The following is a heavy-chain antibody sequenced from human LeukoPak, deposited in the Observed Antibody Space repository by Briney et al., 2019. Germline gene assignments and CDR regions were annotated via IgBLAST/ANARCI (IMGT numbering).Heavy chain of an antibody. D-gene: IGHD1-1*01. CDR3: ASDTKGFDY. CDR1: GGSISSSSYY. Sequence: SETLSLTCTVSGGSISSSSYYWAWIRQPPGKGLEWIGSIYYSGSTYYNPSLKSRVTISVDTSKNQFPLKLSSVTAADTAVYYCASDTKGFDYWGQGTLVTVSS. V-gene: IGHV4-39*06. J-gene: IGHJ4*02. CDR2: IYYSGST.